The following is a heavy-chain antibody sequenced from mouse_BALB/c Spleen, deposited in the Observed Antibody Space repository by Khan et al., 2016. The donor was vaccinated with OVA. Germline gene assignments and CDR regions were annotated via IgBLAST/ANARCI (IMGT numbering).Heavy chain of an antibody. V-gene: IGHV1-7*01. CDR2: INPSTGYT. CDR3: ARGVYGSFAY. D-gene: IGHD2-2*01. Sequence: VQLQESGAELAKPGASVKLSCTASGYTFTDYWMPWVKKRPGQGLEWIGYINPSTGYTDYTHKFKDKVTFTADKSSSTAYMQLSSLTSEDSAIYYCARGVYGSFAYWGQGTLVTVSA. CDR1: GYTFTDYW. J-gene: IGHJ3*01.